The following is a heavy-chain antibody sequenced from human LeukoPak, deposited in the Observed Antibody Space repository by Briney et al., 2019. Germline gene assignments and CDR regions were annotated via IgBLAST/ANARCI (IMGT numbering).Heavy chain of an antibody. D-gene: IGHD6-13*01. CDR2: IHYSGST. CDR1: GGSISSYY. J-gene: IGHJ4*02. V-gene: IGHV4-59*01. Sequence: SETLSLTCTVSGGSISSYYWSWIRQPPGKGLEWIGYIHYSGSTNYKSSLKSRVTISVDTSKNQFSLKLSSVTAADTAVYYCARDLGYSSSWYTPGYWGQGTLVTVSS. CDR3: ARDLGYSSSWYTPGY.